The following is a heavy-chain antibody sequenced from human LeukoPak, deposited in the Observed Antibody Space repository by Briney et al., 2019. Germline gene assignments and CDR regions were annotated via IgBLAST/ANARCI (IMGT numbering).Heavy chain of an antibody. J-gene: IGHJ4*02. V-gene: IGHV4-34*01. CDR2: INHSGST. CDR3: ARDAFGEDY. D-gene: IGHD3-10*01. CDR1: GGSFSGYY. Sequence: SEILSLTCAVYGGSFSGYYWSWIRQPPGKGLEWIGEINHSGSTNYNPSLKSRVTISVDTSKNQFSLKLSSVTAADTAVYYCARDAFGEDYWGQGTLVTVSS.